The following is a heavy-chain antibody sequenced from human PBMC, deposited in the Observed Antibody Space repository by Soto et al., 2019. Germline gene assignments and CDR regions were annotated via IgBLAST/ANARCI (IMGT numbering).Heavy chain of an antibody. Sequence: SETLSLTCAVSGYSISSGYYWGWIRQPPGKGLEWIGSIYHSGSTYYNPSLKSRVTISVDTSKNQFSLKLSSVTAADTAVYCCATNYGSGSYYNEPFDYWGQGTLVTVSS. V-gene: IGHV4-38-2*01. D-gene: IGHD3-10*01. CDR3: ATNYGSGSYYNEPFDY. CDR1: GYSISSGYY. CDR2: IYHSGST. J-gene: IGHJ4*02.